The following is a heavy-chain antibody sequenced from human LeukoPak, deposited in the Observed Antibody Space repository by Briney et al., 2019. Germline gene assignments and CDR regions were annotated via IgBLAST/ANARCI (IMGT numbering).Heavy chain of an antibody. CDR1: GGSISSSSYY. CDR3: ARPARDYYYDSSGYWLAYDV. Sequence: SETLSLTCTVSGGSISSSSYYWGWIRQPPGKGLEWIGRIYYSGSTYYNPSLKSRVTISVDTSKNQFSLKLSSVTAADTAVYYCARPARDYYYDSSGYWLAYDVWGKGTTVTVSS. D-gene: IGHD3-22*01. V-gene: IGHV4-39*01. J-gene: IGHJ6*04. CDR2: IYYSGST.